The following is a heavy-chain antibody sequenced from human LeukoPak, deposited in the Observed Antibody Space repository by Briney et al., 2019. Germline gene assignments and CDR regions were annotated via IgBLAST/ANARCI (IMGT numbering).Heavy chain of an antibody. Sequence: GGSLRLSCAASGFTFSRNGMHWVRQAPGKGLEWVGVIWYGGSNKYYADSVRGRFTISRDNSKSTMYLQMNSLRVEDTAVYYCAKGIAAGAMGYMDVWGKGTTVTVSS. CDR1: GFTFSRNG. CDR2: IWYGGSNK. V-gene: IGHV3-33*06. D-gene: IGHD6-25*01. CDR3: AKGIAAGAMGYMDV. J-gene: IGHJ6*03.